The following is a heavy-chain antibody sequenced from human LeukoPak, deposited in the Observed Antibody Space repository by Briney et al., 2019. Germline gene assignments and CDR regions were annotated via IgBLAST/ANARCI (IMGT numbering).Heavy chain of an antibody. Sequence: GPSVKVSCKASGGTFSSYAISWVRQAPGQGLEWMGGIIPIFGTVNYAQKFQGRVTITTDESTSTAYLELSSLRSEDTAVYYCACKTACSGGSCPKPYYYYYMDVWGKGTTVTVSS. CDR1: GGTFSSYA. J-gene: IGHJ6*03. CDR2: IIPIFGTV. V-gene: IGHV1-69*05. D-gene: IGHD2-15*01. CDR3: ACKTACSGGSCPKPYYYYYMDV.